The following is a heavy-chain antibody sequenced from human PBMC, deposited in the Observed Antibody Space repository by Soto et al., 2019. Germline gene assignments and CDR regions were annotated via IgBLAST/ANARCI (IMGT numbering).Heavy chain of an antibody. Sequence: GGFLSLSCAASGFTFDDYAMHWVRQVPGKGLEWVSGISLNSGTLGYAASVKGRFTTSRDNAKNSLYLQMNSLRAEDTALYYCARDNDVAVAGPFDYWGQGTLVTVSS. CDR3: ARDNDVAVAGPFDY. CDR1: GFTFDDYA. J-gene: IGHJ4*02. D-gene: IGHD6-19*01. CDR2: ISLNSGTL. V-gene: IGHV3-9*01.